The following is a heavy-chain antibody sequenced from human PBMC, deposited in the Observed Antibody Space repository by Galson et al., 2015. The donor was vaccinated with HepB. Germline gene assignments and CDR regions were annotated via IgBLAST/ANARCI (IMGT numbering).Heavy chain of an antibody. CDR1: GFAFSGYT. CDR3: GRYDY. Sequence: SLRLSCAASGFAFSGYTMHWVRQAPGKSLEWVTMMSYDGNTKYYADSVKGRFTISRDNSKSTLYLQMNTLTAEDTAVYYCGRYDYWVQASRVTVSS. V-gene: IGHV3-30-3*01. J-gene: IGHJ4*02. CDR2: MSYDGNTK.